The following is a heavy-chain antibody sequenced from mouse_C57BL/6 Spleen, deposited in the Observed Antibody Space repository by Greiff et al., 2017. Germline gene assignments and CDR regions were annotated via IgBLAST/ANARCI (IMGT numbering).Heavy chain of an antibody. V-gene: IGHV14-4*01. J-gene: IGHJ2*01. CDR2: IDPENGDT. CDR1: GFNIKDDY. CDR3: TTDYYDYLDD. D-gene: IGHD1-1*01. Sequence: VQLKQSGAELVRPGASVKLSCTASGFNIKDDYMHWVKQRPEQGLEWIGWIDPENGDTEYASKFQGKATITADTSSNTAYLQLSGLTSEDTAVYYCTTDYYDYLDDWGHGTTLTVSS.